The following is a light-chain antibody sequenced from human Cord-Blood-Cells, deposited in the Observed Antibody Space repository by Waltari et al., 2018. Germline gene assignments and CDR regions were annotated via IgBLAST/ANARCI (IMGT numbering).Light chain of an antibody. J-gene: IGKJ2*03. Sequence: AIRMTQSPSSFSASTGDRVTITCRTSQGISSYLAWYQQKTVKAPKLLIYAASTLQSGVPLRFSGSGAGTECCLTIYCLQYHDFAAYCCRQDNSHPYSLDYGTKRQLK. CDR3: RQDNSHPYS. V-gene: IGKV1-8*01. CDR1: QGISSY. CDR2: AAS.